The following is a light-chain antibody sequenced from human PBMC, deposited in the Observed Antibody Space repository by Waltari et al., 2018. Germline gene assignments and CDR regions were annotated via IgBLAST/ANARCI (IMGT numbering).Light chain of an antibody. Sequence: EIVLTQSPGTLSLSPGERAILSCRASQSVGSSYLAWYQQKPGQAPRLLIYGASNRATGIPDRFSGSVSWTDFTLSISRLEPADFAVYYCHQYGSSRWTFGQGTTVEIK. CDR2: GAS. CDR1: QSVGSSY. CDR3: HQYGSSRWT. J-gene: IGKJ1*01. V-gene: IGKV3-20*01.